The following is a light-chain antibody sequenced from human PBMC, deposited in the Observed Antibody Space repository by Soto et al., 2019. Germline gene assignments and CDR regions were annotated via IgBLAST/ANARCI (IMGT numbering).Light chain of an antibody. Sequence: EIVLTQSPGTLSLSPGERATLSCRASHNVSSTYLAWYQQKPGQAPRLLIYGASSRATGIPDRFSGSGSGTDFTLTISRLEPEDFAVYYCQQYGGSPPITFGQVTRLEIK. CDR2: GAS. V-gene: IGKV3-20*01. CDR3: QQYGGSPPIT. J-gene: IGKJ5*01. CDR1: HNVSSTY.